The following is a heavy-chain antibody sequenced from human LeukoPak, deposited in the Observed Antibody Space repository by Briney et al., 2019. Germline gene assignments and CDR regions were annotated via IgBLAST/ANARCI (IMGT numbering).Heavy chain of an antibody. CDR1: GFTFSSYT. V-gene: IGHV3-30*04. Sequence: GRSLRLSCAGPGFTFSSYTMHWVRQAPGKGLEWVAIISYDGTDKYYADSVKGRFTISRDNSKNRVLLQMNSLNTEDTAVYYCARDGSTVTTPYDYYYYMDVWGRGATVTVSS. J-gene: IGHJ6*03. CDR3: ARDGSTVTTPYDYYYYMDV. D-gene: IGHD4-11*01. CDR2: ISYDGTDK.